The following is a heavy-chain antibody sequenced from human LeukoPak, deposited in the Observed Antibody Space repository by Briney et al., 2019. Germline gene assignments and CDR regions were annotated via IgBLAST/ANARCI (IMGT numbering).Heavy chain of an antibody. CDR2: IYYSGST. Sequence: SETLSLTCTVSGGSISSYYWSWIRQPPGKGLEWIGYIYYSGSTNYNPSLKSRVTISVNTSKNQFSLKLSSVTAVDTAVYYCARQSGSYGPIDYWGQGTLVTVSS. V-gene: IGHV4-59*08. J-gene: IGHJ4*02. CDR3: ARQSGSYGPIDY. D-gene: IGHD1-26*01. CDR1: GGSISSYY.